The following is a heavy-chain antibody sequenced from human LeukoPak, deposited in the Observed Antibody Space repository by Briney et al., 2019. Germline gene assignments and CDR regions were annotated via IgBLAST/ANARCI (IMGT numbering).Heavy chain of an antibody. CDR3: ARDGIEYSSSAPFDY. CDR2: IIPIFGTA. CDR1: GGTFSSYA. D-gene: IGHD6-6*01. Sequence: GASVKVSCKASGGTFSSYAISWVRQAPGQGLEWMGGIIPIFGTANYVQKFQGRVTITADESTSTAYMELSSLRSEDTAVYYCARDGIEYSSSAPFDYWGQGTLVTVSS. J-gene: IGHJ4*02. V-gene: IGHV1-69*13.